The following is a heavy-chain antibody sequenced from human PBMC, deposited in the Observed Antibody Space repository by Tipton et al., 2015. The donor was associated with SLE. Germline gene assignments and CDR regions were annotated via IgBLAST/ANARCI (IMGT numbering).Heavy chain of an antibody. CDR2: ISYDGSNK. CDR3: AGELYWWCMDY. Sequence: SGFTFSSYAMHWVRQAPGKGLEWVAVISYDGSNKYYADSVKGRFTISRDNSKNTLYLQMNSLKAEDTAVYYCAGELYWWCMDYWGQGTLVTVSS. CDR1: GFTFSSYA. J-gene: IGHJ4*02. D-gene: IGHD2-8*02. V-gene: IGHV3-30*04.